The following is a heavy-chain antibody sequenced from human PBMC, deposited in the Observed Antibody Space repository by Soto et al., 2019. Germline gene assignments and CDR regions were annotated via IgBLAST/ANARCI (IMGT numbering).Heavy chain of an antibody. CDR2: IYYSGST. V-gene: IGHV4-39*01. CDR3: ARASPDLNYYDSSGPRPSFDY. CDR1: GGSISSSSYY. Sequence: TLSLTCTVSGGSISSSSYYWDWIRQPPGKGLEWIGRIYYSGSTYYNPSLKSRVTISVDTSKNQFSLKLSSVTAADTAVYYCARASPDLNYYDSSGPRPSFDYWGQGTLVTVSS. D-gene: IGHD3-22*01. J-gene: IGHJ4*02.